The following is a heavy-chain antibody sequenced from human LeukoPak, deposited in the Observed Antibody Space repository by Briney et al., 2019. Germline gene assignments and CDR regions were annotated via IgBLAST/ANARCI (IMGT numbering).Heavy chain of an antibody. J-gene: IGHJ4*02. CDR2: ISGSGGST. D-gene: IGHD3-10*01. CDR3: AKGGDYYGSGSYYMIDY. V-gene: IGHV3-23*01. Sequence: PGGSLRLSCAASGFTFSSYSMNWVRQAPGKGLEWVSAISGSGGSTYYADSVKGRFTISRDNSKNTLYLQMNSLRAEDTAVYYCAKGGDYYGSGSYYMIDYWGQGTLVTVSS. CDR1: GFTFSSYS.